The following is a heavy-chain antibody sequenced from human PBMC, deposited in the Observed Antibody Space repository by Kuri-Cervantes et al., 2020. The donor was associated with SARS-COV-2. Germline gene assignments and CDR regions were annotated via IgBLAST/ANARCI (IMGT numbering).Heavy chain of an antibody. Sequence: GGSLRLSCAASGFTFSSYWMSWVRQAPGKGLEWVSAISGSGGSTYYADSVKGRFTISRDNSKNTLYLQMNSLRAEDTAVYYCAKDPRVIIAAAGDGYWGQGTLVTVSS. J-gene: IGHJ4*02. CDR2: ISGSGGST. V-gene: IGHV3-23*01. CDR3: AKDPRVIIAAAGDGY. CDR1: GFTFSSYW. D-gene: IGHD6-13*01.